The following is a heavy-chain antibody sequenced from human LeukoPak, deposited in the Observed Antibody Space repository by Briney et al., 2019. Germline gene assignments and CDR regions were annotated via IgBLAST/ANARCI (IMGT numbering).Heavy chain of an antibody. J-gene: IGHJ4*02. CDR1: GYSFTSYW. D-gene: IGHD2-15*01. CDR2: IYPGDSDT. CDR3: ARRLCSGGSCYYFDY. Sequence: GESLKISCXGSGYSFTSYWIGWVRQMAGKGLEWMGMIYPGDSDTRYSPSFQGQVTISADKSTSTASLQWSSLKASDTAMYYCARRLCSGGSCYYFDYWGQGTLVTVSS. V-gene: IGHV5-51*01.